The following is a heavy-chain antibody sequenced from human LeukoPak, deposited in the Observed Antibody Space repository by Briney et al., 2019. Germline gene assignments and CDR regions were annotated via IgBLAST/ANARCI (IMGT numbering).Heavy chain of an antibody. V-gene: IGHV4-59*01. CDR3: ARVRSWSDFDY. J-gene: IGHJ4*02. CDR2: IYYSGST. CDR1: GGSISSYY. Sequence: SETLSLTCTVSGGSISSYYWSWLRQTPGKGPEWIGYIYYSGSTYYNPSLTSRVTISIDTSKNQFSLRLSSVTAADTAVYYCARVRSWSDFDYWGQGTLVTVSS. D-gene: IGHD6-13*01.